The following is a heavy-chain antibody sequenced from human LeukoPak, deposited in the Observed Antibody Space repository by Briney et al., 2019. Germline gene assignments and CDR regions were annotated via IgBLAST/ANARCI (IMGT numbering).Heavy chain of an antibody. V-gene: IGHV1-8*02. Sequence: GASVKVSCKASGYTFTSNYIHWVRQAPGQGLEWMGWMNPNSGNTGYAQKFQGRVTMTRNTSISTAYMELSGLRSEDTAVYYCATVDSSGYYVWFDPWGQGTLVTVSS. CDR1: GYTFTSNY. CDR3: ATVDSSGYYVWFDP. J-gene: IGHJ5*02. CDR2: MNPNSGNT. D-gene: IGHD3-22*01.